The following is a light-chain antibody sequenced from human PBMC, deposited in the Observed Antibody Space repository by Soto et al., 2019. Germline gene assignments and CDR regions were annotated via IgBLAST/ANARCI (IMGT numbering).Light chain of an antibody. Sequence: DIVMTQSPDSLPVSLGDRATINCKSSQSVLYSPNNKNYLAWYQQKPGQPPKLLIYWASTRESGVPDRFSGSGSGTDFTLTISSLQAEDVAVYYCQQYYSSPLAFGGGTKVEIK. J-gene: IGKJ4*01. CDR1: QSVLYSPNNKNY. CDR3: QQYYSSPLA. V-gene: IGKV4-1*01. CDR2: WAS.